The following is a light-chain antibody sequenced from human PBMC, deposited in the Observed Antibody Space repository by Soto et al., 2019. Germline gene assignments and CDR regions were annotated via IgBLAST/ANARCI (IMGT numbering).Light chain of an antibody. CDR1: SRSVDSYDF. V-gene: IGLV2-14*03. CDR2: ANT. CDR3: QSYDGSLTV. Sequence: QSALTQPASVSGSPGQSIIISCTGISRSVDSYDFVSWYQQHPGKAPKLIIYANTNRPSGVPDRFSGSKSGASASLAITGLQAEDAADYYCQSYDGSLTVFGTGTKPTVL. J-gene: IGLJ1*01.